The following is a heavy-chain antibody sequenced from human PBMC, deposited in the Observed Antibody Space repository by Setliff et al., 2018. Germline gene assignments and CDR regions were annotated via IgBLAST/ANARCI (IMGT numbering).Heavy chain of an antibody. D-gene: IGHD1-26*01. Sequence: SVKVSCQASDYTFTDYGIYWVRQAPGQGLEWMGWISAYNGRTNYAEKFHARVTMTTDTATSTAYMELRSLKSDDTAVYYCARASGGNSVEDGFDIWGQGTMVTVSS. CDR2: ISAYNGRT. CDR1: DYTFTDYG. J-gene: IGHJ3*02. V-gene: IGHV1-18*01. CDR3: ARASGGNSVEDGFDI.